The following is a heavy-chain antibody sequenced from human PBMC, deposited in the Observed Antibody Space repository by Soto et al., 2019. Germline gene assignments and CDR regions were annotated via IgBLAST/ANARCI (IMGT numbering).Heavy chain of an antibody. CDR1: GGTFSRYP. Sequence: SVKVSCKASGGTFSRYPIAWVRQAPGHGLEWMGQIIPIFGTISHAQNFQGRITITADESTSTAYMELSSLRSDDTAVYYCARPRTVAATKGYDYWGQATLVTVSS. D-gene: IGHD4-4*01. J-gene: IGHJ4*02. V-gene: IGHV1-69*13. CDR2: IIPIFGTI. CDR3: ARPRTVAATKGYDY.